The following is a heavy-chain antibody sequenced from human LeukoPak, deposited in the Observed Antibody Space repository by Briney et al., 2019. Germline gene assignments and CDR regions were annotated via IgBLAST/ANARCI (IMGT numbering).Heavy chain of an antibody. D-gene: IGHD2-2*01. CDR3: ARGSSGQPYYFDY. Sequence: SETLSLTCTVSGDSISSYYWSWIRQPPGKGLEWIGYIYYSGSTNYNPSLKSRVTISVDTSKNQFSLKLSSVTAADTAVYYCARGSSGQPYYFDYWGQGTLVTVSS. J-gene: IGHJ4*02. V-gene: IGHV4-59*08. CDR2: IYYSGST. CDR1: GDSISSYY.